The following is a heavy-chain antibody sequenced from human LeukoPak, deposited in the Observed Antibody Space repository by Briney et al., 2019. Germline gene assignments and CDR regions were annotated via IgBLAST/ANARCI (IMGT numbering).Heavy chain of an antibody. CDR3: ARHDDIAGYFDY. J-gene: IGHJ4*02. Sequence: KPSETLSLTCTVSGGSISSSSYYWGWIRQPPGKGLEWIGSIYYSGSTYYNPSLKSRVTISVDTSKNQFSLKLSSVTAADTAVYYCARHDDIAGYFDYWGQGTLVTVSS. D-gene: IGHD3-9*01. CDR2: IYYSGST. CDR1: GGSISSSSYY. V-gene: IGHV4-39*01.